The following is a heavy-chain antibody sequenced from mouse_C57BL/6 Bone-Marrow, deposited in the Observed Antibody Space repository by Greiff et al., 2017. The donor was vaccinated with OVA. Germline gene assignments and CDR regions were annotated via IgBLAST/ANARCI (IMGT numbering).Heavy chain of an antibody. J-gene: IGHJ2*01. CDR3: ARRDY. CDR2: INPNNGGT. Sequence: VQLQQSGPELVKPGASVTISCKASGYTFTDYYMNWVKQSHGKSLEWIGDINPNNGGTSYNQKFKGKATLTVDKSSSTADMELRSLTSEDSAVYYCARRDYWGQGTTLTVSS. V-gene: IGHV1-26*01. CDR1: GYTFTDYY.